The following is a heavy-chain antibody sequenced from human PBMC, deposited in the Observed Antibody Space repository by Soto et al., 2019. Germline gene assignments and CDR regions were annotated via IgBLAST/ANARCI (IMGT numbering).Heavy chain of an antibody. Sequence: QVQLVESGGGVVQPGRSLRLSCAASGFTFSIYAMHWVRQAPGKGLEWVAVISYDGSNKYYADSVKGRFTISRDNSKNTRYLQMNSLRTEDTSVYYCARARLDTPALDYWGQGTLFTVSS. V-gene: IGHV3-30-3*01. CDR1: GFTFSIYA. J-gene: IGHJ4*02. CDR2: ISYDGSNK. CDR3: ARARLDTPALDY. D-gene: IGHD2-2*01.